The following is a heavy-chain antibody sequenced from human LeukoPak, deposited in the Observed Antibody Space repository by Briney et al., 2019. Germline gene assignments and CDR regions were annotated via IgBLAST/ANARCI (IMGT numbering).Heavy chain of an antibody. Sequence: PSETLSLTCTVSGGSISSSSYYWGWIRQPRGKGLEWIGSIYYSGSTYYNPSLKSRVTISVDTSKNQFSLKLSSVTAADTAVYYCARQSSHIVVVTGRSKYSWFDPWGQGTLVTVSS. CDR2: IYYSGST. D-gene: IGHD2-21*02. CDR1: GGSISSSSYY. CDR3: ARQSSHIVVVTGRSKYSWFDP. J-gene: IGHJ5*02. V-gene: IGHV4-39*01.